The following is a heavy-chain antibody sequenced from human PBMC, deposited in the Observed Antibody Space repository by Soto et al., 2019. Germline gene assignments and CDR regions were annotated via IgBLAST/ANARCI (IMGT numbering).Heavy chain of an antibody. CDR2: ISYSGGST. Sequence: EVQLLESGGGLVQPGGSLRLSCAASGFSFDRYAMTWVRQAPGKGPEWVSSISYSGGSTSYADSVRGRFTTSRDNSKDTVYLQLNGLRAEDTARYCCAKGGIWLGNSYLDVWGIGTTVTISS. D-gene: IGHD3-10*01. J-gene: IGHJ6*03. V-gene: IGHV3-23*01. CDR1: GFSFDRYA. CDR3: AKGGIWLGNSYLDV.